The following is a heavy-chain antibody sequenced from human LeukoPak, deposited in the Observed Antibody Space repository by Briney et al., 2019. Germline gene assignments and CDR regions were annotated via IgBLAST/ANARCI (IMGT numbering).Heavy chain of an antibody. J-gene: IGHJ6*02. Sequence: PGGSVRLSCAASGFTFSRYAMHWVRQAPGKGLEYVSAITSNGGSTYYANSVKGRFIISRDNSKNTLYLQLGSLRPEDTAVYYCVKSPSDGLDVWGQGATVTVSS. CDR1: GFTFSRYA. V-gene: IGHV3-64*01. CDR2: ITSNGGST. CDR3: VKSPSDGLDV.